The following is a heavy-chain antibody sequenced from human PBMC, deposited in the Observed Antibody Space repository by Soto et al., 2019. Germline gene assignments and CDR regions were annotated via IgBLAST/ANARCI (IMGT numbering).Heavy chain of an antibody. J-gene: IGHJ4*02. D-gene: IGHD4-17*01. V-gene: IGHV1-3*01. CDR2: INGGYGHH. Sequence: ASAKVSCTASGNTVPNYAIHWVRQAPGQRIEWMGWINGGYGHHYYSEPFQRRVTFTRDTSAGTVYMQLSSLTSEDTAVYYCARDDYGFSGCHYIDYFNYWGQGGLVTVAS. CDR1: GNTVPNYA. CDR3: ARDDYGFSGCHYIDYFNY.